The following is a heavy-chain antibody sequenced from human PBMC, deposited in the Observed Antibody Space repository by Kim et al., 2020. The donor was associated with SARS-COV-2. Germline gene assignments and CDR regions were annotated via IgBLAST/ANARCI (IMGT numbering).Heavy chain of an antibody. D-gene: IGHD3-22*01. Sequence: ASVKVSRKASGYTFTSYYMHWVRQAPGQGLEWMGIINPSGGSTSYAQKFQGRVTMTRDTSTSTVYMELSSLRSEDTAVYYCARDPARVNSKADGYDSSGRGNNWFDPWGQGTLVTVSS. CDR2: INPSGGST. CDR1: GYTFTSYY. CDR3: ARDPARVNSKADGYDSSGRGNNWFDP. J-gene: IGHJ5*02. V-gene: IGHV1-46*01.